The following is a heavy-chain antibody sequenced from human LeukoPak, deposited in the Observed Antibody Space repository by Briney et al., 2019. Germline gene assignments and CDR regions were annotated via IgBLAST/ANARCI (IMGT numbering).Heavy chain of an antibody. CDR1: GYTFNFYY. Sequence: ASVKVSCKASGYTFNFYYVHWVRQAPGQGLEWMGIINPNSGGTTYAQKFQGRVTLTGDTSASTVFMELSSLTSEDTAVYYCAREGFCSGTNCPAVYWGQGTLVTVSS. CDR3: AREGFCSGTNCPAVY. CDR2: INPNSGGT. D-gene: IGHD2-2*01. V-gene: IGHV1-46*02. J-gene: IGHJ4*02.